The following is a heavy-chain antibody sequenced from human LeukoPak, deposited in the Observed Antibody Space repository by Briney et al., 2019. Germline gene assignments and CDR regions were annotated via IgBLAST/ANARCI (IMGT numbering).Heavy chain of an antibody. J-gene: IGHJ6*02. CDR2: ISYDGSNK. CDR1: GFTFSSYG. Sequence: GRSLRLSCAASGFTFSSYGMHWVRQAPGKGLEWVAVISYDGSNKYYADSVKGRFTISRDNSKYTLYLQMNSLRAEDTAVYYCAKNGELTYYYYYYGMDVWGQGTTVTVSS. D-gene: IGHD3-16*02. CDR3: AKNGELTYYYYYYGMDV. V-gene: IGHV3-30*18.